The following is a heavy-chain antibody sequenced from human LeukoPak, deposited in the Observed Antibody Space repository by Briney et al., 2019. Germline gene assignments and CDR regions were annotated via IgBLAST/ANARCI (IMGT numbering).Heavy chain of an antibody. V-gene: IGHV1-2*02. D-gene: IGHD2-2*01. Sequence: ASVTVSYTASGYTFTFYFMHWVRQAPGQGLGWMGLINPNSGGTNYAQKFQGRVTMTRDTSISTAYMELSRLRSDDTAVYYCASSIVYCSSTSCYFNWGQGTLVTVSS. CDR3: ASSIVYCSSTSCYFN. CDR1: GYTFTFYF. J-gene: IGHJ4*02. CDR2: INPNSGGT.